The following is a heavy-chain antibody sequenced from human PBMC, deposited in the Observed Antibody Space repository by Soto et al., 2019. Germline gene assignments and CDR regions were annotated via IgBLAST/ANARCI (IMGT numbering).Heavy chain of an antibody. J-gene: IGHJ4*02. V-gene: IGHV4-4*07. CDR3: ARDRRGGTRPHYYDSSGYYNPFDR. CDR2: VYSSGNT. D-gene: IGHD3-22*01. Sequence: PSETLSLTCTVSGGSISFYYWSWIRQPAGKGLEWIGRVYSSGNTNYNPSLESRLTMSVDTSNNQFSLKLRSVTAADTAMYYCARDRRGGTRPHYYDSSGYYNPFDRWGQGTLVTVSS. CDR1: GGSISFYY.